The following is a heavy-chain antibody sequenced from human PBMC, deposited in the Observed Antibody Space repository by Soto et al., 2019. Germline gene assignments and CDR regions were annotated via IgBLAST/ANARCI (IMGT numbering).Heavy chain of an antibody. Sequence: RSSETARVSFVECAMNWVRQAPGKGLEWVSGLSGSGTSTYYADSVKGRFTISRDNSRDTLFLQMNSLTADDTAVYYCAKATTNGGWFNPFDSWGQGALVT. D-gene: IGHD6-19*01. CDR3: AKATTNGGWFNPFDS. CDR2: LSGSGTST. V-gene: IGHV3-23*01. J-gene: IGHJ4*02. CDR1: RVSFVECA.